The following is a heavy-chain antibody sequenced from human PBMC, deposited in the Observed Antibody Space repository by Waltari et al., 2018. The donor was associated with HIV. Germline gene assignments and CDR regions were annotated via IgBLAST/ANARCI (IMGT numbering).Heavy chain of an antibody. Sequence: QVQLQESGPGLVKPSETLSLTCTVSGGSISSYYWSWIRQPPGKGLEWIGYIYYSGSTNYNPSLKSRVTISVDTSKNQFSLKLSSVTAADTAVYYCARDRGSVVAAVDYWGQGTLVTVSS. CDR1: GGSISSYY. CDR2: IYYSGST. D-gene: IGHD2-15*01. J-gene: IGHJ4*02. CDR3: ARDRGSVVAAVDY. V-gene: IGHV4-59*01.